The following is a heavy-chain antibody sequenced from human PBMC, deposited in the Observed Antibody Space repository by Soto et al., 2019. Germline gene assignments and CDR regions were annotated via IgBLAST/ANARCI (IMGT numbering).Heavy chain of an antibody. CDR2: ISGSGGST. J-gene: IGHJ4*02. V-gene: IGHV3-23*01. Sequence: GGSLRLSCAASGFTFSSYAMSWVRQAPGKGLEWVSAISGSGGSTYYADSVKGRFTISRDNSKNTLYLQMNSLRAEDTAVYYCAKAQDTPGGIWFGGENQIKTDYYFDYWGQGTLVTVSS. CDR3: AKAQDTPGGIWFGGENQIKTDYYFDY. CDR1: GFTFSSYA. D-gene: IGHD3-10*01.